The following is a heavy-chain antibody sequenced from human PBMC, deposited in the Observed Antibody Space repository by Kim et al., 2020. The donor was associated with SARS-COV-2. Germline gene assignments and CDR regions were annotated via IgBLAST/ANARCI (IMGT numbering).Heavy chain of an antibody. CDR2: IYYSGST. CDR3: ARVIPDIVVVVATTHAWFDP. J-gene: IGHJ5*02. CDR1: GGSISSYY. V-gene: IGHV4-59*13. Sequence: SETLSLTCTVSGGSISSYYWSWIRQPPGKGLEWIGYIYYSGSTNYNPSLKSRVTITVDTSKNQFSLKLSSVTAADTAVYYCARVIPDIVVVVATTHAWFDPWGQGTLVTVSS. D-gene: IGHD2-15*01.